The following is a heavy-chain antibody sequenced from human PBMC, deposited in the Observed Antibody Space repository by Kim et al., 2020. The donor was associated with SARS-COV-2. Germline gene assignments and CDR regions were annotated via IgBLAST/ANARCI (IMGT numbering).Heavy chain of an antibody. V-gene: IGHV2-5*02. J-gene: IGHJ4*02. CDR2: IYWDDDK. CDR3: ALYYFRYGSRRYSSDY. D-gene: IGHD3-10*01. Sequence: SGPTLVKPTQTLTLTCTFSGFSLSTSGVGVGWIRQPPGKALEWLALIYWDDDKRYSPSLKSRLTITKDTSKNQMVLTMTNMDPVDTATYYCALYYFRYGSRRYSSDYWGQGTLVTVSS. CDR1: GFSLSTSGVG.